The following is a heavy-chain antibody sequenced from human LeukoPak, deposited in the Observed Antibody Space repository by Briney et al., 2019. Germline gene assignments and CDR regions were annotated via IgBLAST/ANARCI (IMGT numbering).Heavy chain of an antibody. CDR1: GGTFSSYA. J-gene: IGHJ4*02. CDR3: ARNTYYYDSSAGTFDF. V-gene: IGHV1-69*06. Sequence: SVKVSCKASGGTFSSYAISWVRQAPGQGLEWMGGIIPIFGTANYAQKFQGRVTITADKSTSTAYMELSRLRSDDTAVFYCARNTYYYDSSAGTFDFWGQGTLVTVSS. CDR2: IIPIFGTA. D-gene: IGHD3-22*01.